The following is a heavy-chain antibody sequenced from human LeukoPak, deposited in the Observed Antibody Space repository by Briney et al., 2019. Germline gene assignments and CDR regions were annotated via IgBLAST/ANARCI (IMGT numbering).Heavy chain of an antibody. Sequence: GASVKVSCKASGYTFTSYYMHWVRQAPGQGLEWMGIINPSGGSTSYAQKFQGRVTMTEDTSTDTAYMELSSLRSEDTAVYYCATGVGSGSYPGEYFQHWGQGTLVTVSS. V-gene: IGHV1-46*01. CDR3: ATGVGSGSYPGEYFQH. CDR1: GYTFTSYY. D-gene: IGHD1-26*01. CDR2: INPSGGST. J-gene: IGHJ1*01.